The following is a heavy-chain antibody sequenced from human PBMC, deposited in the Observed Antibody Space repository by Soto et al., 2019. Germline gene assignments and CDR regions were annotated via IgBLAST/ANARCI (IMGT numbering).Heavy chain of an antibody. CDR1: GFTFRNYA. CDR3: ARDLVGVILVPYYFDY. CDR2: ISATGGTT. Sequence: GGSLRLSCAASGFTFRNYAMSWVRQAPGKGLEWASGISATGGTTYYVDSVKGRFTISRDNSNNSLYLQMNSLRAEDTAVYYCARDLVGVILVPYYFDYWGQGTLVTVSS. J-gene: IGHJ4*02. V-gene: IGHV3-23*01. D-gene: IGHD3-16*02.